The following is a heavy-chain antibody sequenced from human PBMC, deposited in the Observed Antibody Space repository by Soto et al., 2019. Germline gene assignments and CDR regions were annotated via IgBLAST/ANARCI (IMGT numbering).Heavy chain of an antibody. D-gene: IGHD2-15*01. CDR3: ARDGYCSGGSCYSVPVFDY. CDR1: GFTFSSYG. V-gene: IGHV3-33*01. CDR2: IWYDGSNK. Sequence: QVQLVESGGGVVQPGRSLRLSCAASGFTFSSYGMHWVRQAPGKGLEWVAVIWYDGSNKYYADSVKGRFTTSRDNSKNTLYLQMNSLRAEDTAVYYCARDGYCSGGSCYSVPVFDYWGQGTLVTVSS. J-gene: IGHJ4*02.